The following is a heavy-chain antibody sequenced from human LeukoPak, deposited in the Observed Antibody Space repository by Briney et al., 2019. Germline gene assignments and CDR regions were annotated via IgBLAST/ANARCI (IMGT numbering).Heavy chain of an antibody. D-gene: IGHD2-15*01. CDR3: ARAYCSGGSCYEYYYYYYGMDV. Sequence: GASVKVSCKASGGTFSSYAISWVRQAPGQGLEWMGGIIPIFGTANYAQKFQGRVTITADESKSTAYMELSSLRSEDTAVYYCARAYCSGGSCYEYYYYYYGMDVWGKGTTVTVSS. CDR1: GGTFSSYA. CDR2: IIPIFGTA. V-gene: IGHV1-69*13. J-gene: IGHJ6*04.